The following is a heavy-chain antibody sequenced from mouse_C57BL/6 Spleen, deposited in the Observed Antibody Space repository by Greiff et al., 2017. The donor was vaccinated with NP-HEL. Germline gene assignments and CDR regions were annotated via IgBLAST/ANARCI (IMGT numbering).Heavy chain of an antibody. CDR1: GYTFTSYW. CDR2: INPSNGGT. V-gene: IGHV1-53*01. D-gene: IGHD1-1*01. J-gene: IGHJ3*01. CDR3: ARWAYGSLFAY. Sequence: QVQLKQPGTELVKPGASVKLSCKASGYTFTSYWMHWVQQRPGQGLEWIGNINPSNGGTNYNEKFKSKATLTVDKSSSTAYMQLSSLTSEDSAVDYCARWAYGSLFAYWGQGTLVTVSA.